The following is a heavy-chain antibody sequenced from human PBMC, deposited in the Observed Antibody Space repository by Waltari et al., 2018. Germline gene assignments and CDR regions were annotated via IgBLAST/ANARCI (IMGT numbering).Heavy chain of an antibody. Sequence: QVQLQESGPGLVKPSETLSLPCPVPGGSLRSPYWGWIRYPPGKGLDWIGYIYYSGSTNYNPSLKGRVTISVDTSKNQFSLKLSSVTAADTAVYYCARQLASYYFDYWGQGTLVTVSS. CDR2: IYYSGST. J-gene: IGHJ4*02. D-gene: IGHD6-6*01. CDR3: ARQLASYYFDY. V-gene: IGHV4-59*11. CDR1: GGSLRSPY.